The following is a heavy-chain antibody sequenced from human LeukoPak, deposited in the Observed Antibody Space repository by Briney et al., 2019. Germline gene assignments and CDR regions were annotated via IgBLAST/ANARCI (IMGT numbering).Heavy chain of an antibody. CDR1: GFTFSSYW. D-gene: IGHD6-13*01. Sequence: PGGSLRLSCAASGFTFSSYWMTWVRHAPGKGLEWVANRKQDGSEKYYVDSVKGRFTIPRDNAKNSLYLQMNSLRGEDTAVYYCARRGSSWYAAVYWGQGTLVTVSS. J-gene: IGHJ4*02. CDR2: RKQDGSEK. V-gene: IGHV3-7*02. CDR3: ARRGSSWYAAVY.